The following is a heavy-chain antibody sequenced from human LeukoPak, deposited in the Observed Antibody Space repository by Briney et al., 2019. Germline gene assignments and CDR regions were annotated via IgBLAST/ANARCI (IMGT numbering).Heavy chain of an antibody. D-gene: IGHD6-13*01. V-gene: IGHV4-59*01. CDR3: ARGLSSSWSLGAFDI. CDR2: IYYSGST. J-gene: IGHJ3*02. Sequence: SETLSLTCTVSGVSISSYYWSWIRQPPGKGLEWIGYIYYSGSTNYNPSLKSRVTISVDTSKNQFSLKLSSVTAADTAVYYCARGLSSSWSLGAFDIWGQGTMVTVSS. CDR1: GVSISSYY.